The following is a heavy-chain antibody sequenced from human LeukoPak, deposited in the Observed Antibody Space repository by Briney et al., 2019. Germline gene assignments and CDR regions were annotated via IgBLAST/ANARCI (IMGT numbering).Heavy chain of an antibody. CDR1: GFTFRDYT. D-gene: IGHD5-24*01. V-gene: IGHV3-49*04. CDR2: IKDKAFGGTT. J-gene: IGHJ4*02. Sequence: GRSLRLSCTTSGFTFRDYTMSWVRQAPGKGLEWVGIIKDKAFGGTTEYAASVKGRFSISRDDPKSITYLQMNSLKTEDTAVYYCTRNGYTEPYFDYWGQGALVTVSS. CDR3: TRNGYTEPYFDY.